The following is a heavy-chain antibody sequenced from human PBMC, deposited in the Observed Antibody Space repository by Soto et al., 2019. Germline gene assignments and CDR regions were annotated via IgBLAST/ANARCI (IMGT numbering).Heavy chain of an antibody. V-gene: IGHV4-39*01. CDR1: GGSISSSSYY. J-gene: IGHJ6*02. Sequence: SETLSLTCTVSGGSISSSSYYWGWIRQPPGKGLEWIGSIYYSGSTYYNPSLKSRVTISVDTSKNQFSLKLSSVTAADTAVYYCAXHHSSPKLYYYYYGMDVWGQGTTVTVSS. CDR3: AXHHSSPKLYYYYYGMDV. CDR2: IYYSGST.